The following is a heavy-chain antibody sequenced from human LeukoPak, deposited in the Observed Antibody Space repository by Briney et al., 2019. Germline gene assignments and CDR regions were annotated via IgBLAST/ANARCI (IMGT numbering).Heavy chain of an antibody. Sequence: GASVKVSCKASGYTFTSYAMHWVRQAPGQRLEWMGWINAGNGNTKYSQKFQGRVTITRDTSASTAYMELSSLRSEDTAVYYCARDITRTTVTPGYWGQGTLVTVSS. CDR2: INAGNGNT. V-gene: IGHV1-3*01. J-gene: IGHJ4*02. D-gene: IGHD4-17*01. CDR3: ARDITRTTVTPGY. CDR1: GYTFTSYA.